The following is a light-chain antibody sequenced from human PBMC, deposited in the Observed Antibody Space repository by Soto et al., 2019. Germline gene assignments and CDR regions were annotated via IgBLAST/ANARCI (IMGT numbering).Light chain of an antibody. CDR2: DAS. Sequence: DIQMTQSPSSLSASVGDRVTITCQASQDIKNYLNWYQQKPGKAPNLLIYDASNLKTGVPSRFXESGSGTHFTFTISSLQPEDIATYYCQHYDHLPPLSFGGGTKVEIK. V-gene: IGKV1-33*01. CDR1: QDIKNY. CDR3: QHYDHLPPLS. J-gene: IGKJ4*01.